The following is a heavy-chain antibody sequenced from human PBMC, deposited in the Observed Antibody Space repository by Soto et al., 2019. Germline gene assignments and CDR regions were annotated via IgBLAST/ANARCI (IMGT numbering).Heavy chain of an antibody. J-gene: IGHJ4*02. Sequence: GGSLRLSCAASGFTFSSYGMHWVRQAPGKGLEWVAVIWYDGSNKYYADSVKGRFTISRDNSKNTLYLQMNSLRAEDTAVYYCARDRGITMVRGYFDYWGQGTLVTVSS. CDR2: IWYDGSNK. CDR3: ARDRGITMVRGYFDY. D-gene: IGHD3-10*01. V-gene: IGHV3-33*01. CDR1: GFTFSSYG.